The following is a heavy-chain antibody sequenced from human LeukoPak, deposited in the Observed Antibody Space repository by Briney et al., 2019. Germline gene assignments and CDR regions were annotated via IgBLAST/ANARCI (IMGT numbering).Heavy chain of an antibody. CDR1: GFTFINFG. Sequence: GGSLRLSCAASGFTFINFGMHWVRQAPGKGPEWVAIVWYDGNNKYYADSVKGRFTISRDNSENTLYLQMNSLRAEDTALYYCARGGDGRSLDYWGQGTRVTVSS. J-gene: IGHJ4*02. CDR2: VWYDGNNK. CDR3: ARGGDGRSLDY. D-gene: IGHD2-21*01. V-gene: IGHV3-33*01.